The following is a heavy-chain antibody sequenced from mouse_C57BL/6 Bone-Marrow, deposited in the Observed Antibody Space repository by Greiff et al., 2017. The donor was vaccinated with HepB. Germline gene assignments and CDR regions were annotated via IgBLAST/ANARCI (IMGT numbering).Heavy chain of an antibody. V-gene: IGHV1-81*01. CDR2: IYPRSGNT. D-gene: IGHD1-1*01. J-gene: IGHJ3*01. CDR3: ARDPYYYGSPWFAY. Sequence: QVQLQQPGAELVKPGASVKLSCKASGYTFTSYGISWVKQRTGQGLEWIGEIYPRSGNTYYNEKFKGKATLTADKSSSTEYMELRSLTSEDSAVYFCARDPYYYGSPWFAYWGQGTLVTVSA. CDR1: GYTFTSYG.